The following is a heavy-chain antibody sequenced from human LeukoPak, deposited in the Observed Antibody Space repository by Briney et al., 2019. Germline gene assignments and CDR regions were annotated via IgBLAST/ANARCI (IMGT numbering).Heavy chain of an antibody. D-gene: IGHD3-22*01. V-gene: IGHV1-18*01. CDR2: ISAYNGNT. CDR1: GYTFTYYG. J-gene: IGHJ3*02. Sequence: ASVKVSCKTSGYTFTYYGLSWVRQAPGQGLEWMGWISAYNGNTNYAQKLQGRVTMTTDTSTSTAYMELRSLRSDDTAVYYCARRRSPNYYDSSGYYEADAFDIWGQGTMVTVSS. CDR3: ARRRSPNYYDSSGYYEADAFDI.